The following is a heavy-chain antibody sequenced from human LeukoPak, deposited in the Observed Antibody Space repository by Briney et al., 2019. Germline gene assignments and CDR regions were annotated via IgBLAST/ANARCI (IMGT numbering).Heavy chain of an antibody. CDR1: GFTFSSYT. CDR2: ISGSGGST. J-gene: IGHJ4*02. Sequence: GGSLRLSCAASGFTFSSYTMSWVCQAPEKGLEWVSAISGSGGSTYYADSVKGRFTISRDNSKNTLYLQMNSLRAEDTAVYYCAKSIVATIEDIDYWGQGTLVTVSS. D-gene: IGHD5-12*01. CDR3: AKSIVATIEDIDY. V-gene: IGHV3-23*01.